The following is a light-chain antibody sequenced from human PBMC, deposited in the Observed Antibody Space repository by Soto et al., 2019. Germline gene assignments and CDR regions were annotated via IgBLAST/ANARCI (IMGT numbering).Light chain of an antibody. V-gene: IGKV1-5*01. CDR2: NAA. Sequence: DIQMTQSPATLSASVGDRVTITCRASQSISSWVAWYQQKPGKAPQLLIINAATWESGVPSRFFGSGSGTEFPLTISSLQPDDFGTYYCQQYSDCSTFGQGTKVEIK. CDR3: QQYSDCST. J-gene: IGKJ1*01. CDR1: QSISSW.